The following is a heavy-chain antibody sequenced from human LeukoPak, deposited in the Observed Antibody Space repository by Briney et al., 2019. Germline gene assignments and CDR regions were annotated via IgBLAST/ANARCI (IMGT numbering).Heavy chain of an antibody. V-gene: IGHV3-7*01. J-gene: IGHJ2*01. CDR2: IKQDGSEK. CDR3: ARAHLYNWNYPDAFDI. Sequence: PGGSLRLSCAASGFTFSSYWMSWVRQAPGKGLEWVANIKQDGSEKYYVDSVKGRFTISRDNAKNSLYLQMNSLRAGDTAVYYCARAHLYNWNYPDAFDIWGRGTLVTASS. CDR1: GFTFSSYW. D-gene: IGHD1-7*01.